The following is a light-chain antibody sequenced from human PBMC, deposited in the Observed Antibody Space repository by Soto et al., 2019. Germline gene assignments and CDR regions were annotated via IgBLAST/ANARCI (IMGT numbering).Light chain of an antibody. J-gene: IGKJ1*01. CDR1: QSISKW. Sequence: DIHMTQPPSALSASIGDRSSLTCRACQSISKWLAWHQQKPGKAPKLLIYDASTLQSGVPPRFSGSGSGTEFTLTIRSLQPDDIATYYCQQYSSYSAWTFGEGTKVDIK. CDR3: QQYSSYSAWT. CDR2: DAS. V-gene: IGKV1-5*01.